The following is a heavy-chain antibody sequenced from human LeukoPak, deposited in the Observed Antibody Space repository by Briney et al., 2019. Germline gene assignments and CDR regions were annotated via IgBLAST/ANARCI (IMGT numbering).Heavy chain of an antibody. Sequence: ASVKVSCMASGGTFSSYAISWVRQAPGQGLEWMGGIIPIFGTANYAQKFQGRVTITADESTSTAYMELSSLRSEDTAVYYCARDNAAAAGTVWFDPWGQGTLVTVSS. CDR3: ARDNAAAAGTVWFDP. CDR2: IIPIFGTA. V-gene: IGHV1-69*13. CDR1: GGTFSSYA. D-gene: IGHD6-13*01. J-gene: IGHJ5*02.